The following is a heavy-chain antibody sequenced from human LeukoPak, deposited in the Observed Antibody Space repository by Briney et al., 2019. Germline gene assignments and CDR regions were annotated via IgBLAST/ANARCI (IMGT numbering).Heavy chain of an antibody. V-gene: IGHV4-4*07. CDR2: IYTSGST. D-gene: IGHD4-11*01. CDR1: GGSISSYY. Sequence: SETLSLTCTVSGGSISSYYLSWIRQPAGKGLEWIGRIYTSGSTNYNPSLKSRVTMSIDTSKNQFSLKLSSVTAADTAAYYCARTTASNYAVYWGQGTLVTVSS. J-gene: IGHJ4*02. CDR3: ARTTASNYAVY.